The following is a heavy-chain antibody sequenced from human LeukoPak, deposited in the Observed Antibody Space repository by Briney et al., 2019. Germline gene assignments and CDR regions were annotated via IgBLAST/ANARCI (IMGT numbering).Heavy chain of an antibody. J-gene: IGHJ3*02. V-gene: IGHV4-39*01. CDR3: ARHDSSGYYGAFDI. CDR2: ISYSGGT. CDR1: VGSLRRSSSY. Sequence: PSETLSLTCTLPVGSLRRSSSYWGWTRHPPGKGLEWIGCISYSGGTYYNPSLKSRVTISVDTSKNQFSLKLSSVTAADTAVYYCARHDSSGYYGAFDIWGQGTMVTVSS. D-gene: IGHD3-22*01.